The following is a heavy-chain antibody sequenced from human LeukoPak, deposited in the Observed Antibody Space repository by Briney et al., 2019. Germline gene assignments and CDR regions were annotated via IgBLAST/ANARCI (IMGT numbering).Heavy chain of an antibody. CDR1: GYTFTSYG. V-gene: IGHV7-4-1*02. CDR3: ARTRAPYYYASGSPDF. CDR2: INTNTGSP. J-gene: IGHJ4*02. Sequence: ASVKVSCKASGYTFTSYGISWVRQAPGQGLEWMGWINTNTGSPNYAQGFTGRFVFSLDTSVSTAYLQITSLKAEDTAVYYCARTRAPYYYASGSPDFWGQGTLVTVSS. D-gene: IGHD3-10*01.